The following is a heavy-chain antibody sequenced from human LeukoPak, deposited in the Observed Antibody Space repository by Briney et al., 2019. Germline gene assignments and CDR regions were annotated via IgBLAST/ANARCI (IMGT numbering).Heavy chain of an antibody. V-gene: IGHV4-39*01. D-gene: IGHD5-12*01. CDR2: IYYSGST. J-gene: IGHJ3*02. CDR3: ARAPKGWLPSDDAFDI. Sequence: NASETLSLTCTVSGGSISSSSYYWGWIRQPPGKGLEWIGSIYYSGSTYYNPSLKSRVTISVDTSKNQFSLKLSSVTAADTAVYYCARAPKGWLPSDDAFDIWGQGTMVTVSS. CDR1: GGSISSSSYY.